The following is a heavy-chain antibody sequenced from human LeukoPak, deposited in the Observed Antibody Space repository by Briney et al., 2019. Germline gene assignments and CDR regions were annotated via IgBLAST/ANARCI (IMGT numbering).Heavy chain of an antibody. J-gene: IGHJ3*02. D-gene: IGHD1-26*01. V-gene: IGHV1-2*02. CDR1: GYTFTDYY. Sequence: ASVKVSCKASGYTFTDYYMHWVRQAPGQGLEWMGWINPNSGGTNYAQKFQGRVTMTRDTSISTAYMELSRLRSDDTAVYYCARDPGIVGATVTFDIWGQGTMVTVSS. CDR3: ARDPGIVGATVTFDI. CDR2: INPNSGGT.